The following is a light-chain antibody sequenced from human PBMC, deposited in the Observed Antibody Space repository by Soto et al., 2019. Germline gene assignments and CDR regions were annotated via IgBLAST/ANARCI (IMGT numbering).Light chain of an antibody. Sequence: DIVMTQSPLSLPVTPGEPASISCRSSQSLLHSNGYNYVDWYLQKPGQSPQLLIYLRSNRASGVPDRFSGSGSGTDFTLKISRVEAEDVGVYYCRQGLQTWTFGQGTKVEIK. CDR2: LRS. CDR1: QSLLHSNGYNY. J-gene: IGKJ1*01. V-gene: IGKV2-28*01. CDR3: RQGLQTWT.